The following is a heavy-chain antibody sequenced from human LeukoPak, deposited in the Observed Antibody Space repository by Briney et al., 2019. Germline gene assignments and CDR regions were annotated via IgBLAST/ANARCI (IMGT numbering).Heavy chain of an antibody. J-gene: IGHJ4*02. CDR3: AAGRRLGESFFDY. V-gene: IGHV1-69*13. Sequence: ASVKVSCKASEGTFGAYSIDWVRQAPGQGLDWVGGINPIFNILYYAQNFQGRVTITADESTNTAFLEPDSLKHDDTAVYYCAAGRRLGESFFDYWGPGTLVTVST. CDR1: EGTFGAYS. CDR2: INPIFNIL. D-gene: IGHD3-10*01.